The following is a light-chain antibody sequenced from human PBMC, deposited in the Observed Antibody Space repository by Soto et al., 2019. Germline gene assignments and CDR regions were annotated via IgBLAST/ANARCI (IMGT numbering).Light chain of an antibody. CDR3: QQYAISWT. V-gene: IGKV3-20*01. J-gene: IGKJ1*01. Sequence: EIVLTQSPGTLSLSPGERATLSCRASQSVSSNQLAWYQQKPGQAPRLLMYGASTRATGIPDRFSGSGSGPDFTLTISRVEPEDFAVYYCQQYAISWTFGQGTKVDIK. CDR2: GAS. CDR1: QSVSSNQ.